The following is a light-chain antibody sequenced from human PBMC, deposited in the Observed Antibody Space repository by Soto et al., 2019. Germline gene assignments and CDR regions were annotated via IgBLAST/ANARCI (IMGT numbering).Light chain of an antibody. CDR1: SSNVGSYKL. CDR3: CSFAGNYIYV. J-gene: IGLJ1*01. V-gene: IGLV2-11*01. Sequence: QSALTQAASVSGSPGQSITISCTGTSSNVGSYKLVSWYQQHPGKAPKVMIYDVSKRPSGVPDRFSGSKSGNTASLTISGLQSEDEADYYCCSFAGNYIYVFGTGTKVTVL. CDR2: DVS.